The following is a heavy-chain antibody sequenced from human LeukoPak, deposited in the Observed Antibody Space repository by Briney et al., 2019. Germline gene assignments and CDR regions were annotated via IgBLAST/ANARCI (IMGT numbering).Heavy chain of an antibody. Sequence: SETLSLSCTVSGDSISSSYWSWIRQSPGKGLEWIGYIYYSGSTNYNPSLKSRVTVSVDTSKNQFSLKLSSVTAADTAVYYCARGQQLVSYYFDYWGQGTLVTVSS. V-gene: IGHV4-59*01. CDR3: ARGQQLVSYYFDY. CDR2: IYYSGST. D-gene: IGHD6-13*01. CDR1: GDSISSSY. J-gene: IGHJ4*02.